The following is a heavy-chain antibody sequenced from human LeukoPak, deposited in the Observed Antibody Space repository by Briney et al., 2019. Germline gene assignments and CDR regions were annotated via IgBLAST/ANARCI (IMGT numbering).Heavy chain of an antibody. Sequence: PGGSLRLSCAASGFTFSDYYMSWIRQAPGKGQEWVSYISSSSSYTNYADSVKGRFTISRDNAKNSLYLQMNSLRAEDTAVYYCARDSERLLWFGESLTAYYYYYGMDVWGRGTTVTVSS. CDR3: ARDSERLLWFGESLTAYYYYYGMDV. V-gene: IGHV3-11*06. D-gene: IGHD3-10*01. CDR2: ISSSSSYT. J-gene: IGHJ6*04. CDR1: GFTFSDYY.